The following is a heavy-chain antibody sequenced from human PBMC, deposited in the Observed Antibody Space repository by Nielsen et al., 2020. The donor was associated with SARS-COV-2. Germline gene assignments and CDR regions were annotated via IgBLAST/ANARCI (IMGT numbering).Heavy chain of an antibody. Sequence: ESLKISCTVSGGSISSYYWSWIRQPPGKGLEWIGYIYYSGSTNYNPSLKSRVTISVDTSKNQFSLKLSSVTAADTAVYYCARRNGSGYYRQFDYWGQGTLVTVSS. V-gene: IGHV4-59*12. CDR2: IYYSGST. J-gene: IGHJ4*02. CDR1: GGSISSYY. CDR3: ARRNGSGYYRQFDY. D-gene: IGHD3-22*01.